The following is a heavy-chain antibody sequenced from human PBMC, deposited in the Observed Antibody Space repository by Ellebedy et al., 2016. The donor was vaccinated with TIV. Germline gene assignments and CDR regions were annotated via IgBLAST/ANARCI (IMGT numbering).Heavy chain of an antibody. Sequence: GESLKISCAASGFTFSSYAMSWVRQAPGKGLEWVSAISGSGGSTYYADSVKGRFTISRDNSKNTLYLQMNSLRAEDTAVYYCAKDKSDAEFSAFDIWGQGTMVTVSS. V-gene: IGHV3-23*01. CDR1: GFTFSSYA. D-gene: IGHD1-14*01. CDR3: AKDKSDAEFSAFDI. CDR2: ISGSGGST. J-gene: IGHJ3*02.